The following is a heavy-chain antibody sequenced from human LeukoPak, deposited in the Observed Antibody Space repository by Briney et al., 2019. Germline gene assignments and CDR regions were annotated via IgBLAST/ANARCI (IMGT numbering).Heavy chain of an antibody. CDR1: GFTFSSYS. CDR2: ISSSSSTI. D-gene: IGHD3-22*01. J-gene: IGHJ6*02. CDR3: ARGTREVFNTMIVVVIKGPYYYYGMDV. V-gene: IGHV3-48*01. Sequence: QPGRSLRLSCAASGFTFSSYSMTWVRQAPGKGLEWVSYISSSSSTIYYADSVKGRFTISRDNAKNSLYLQMNSLRAEDTAVYYCARGTREVFNTMIVVVIKGPYYYYGMDVWGQGTTVTVSS.